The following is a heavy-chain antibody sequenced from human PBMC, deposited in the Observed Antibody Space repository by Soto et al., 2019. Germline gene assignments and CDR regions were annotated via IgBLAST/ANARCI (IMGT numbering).Heavy chain of an antibody. V-gene: IGHV3-21*01. CDR2: ITSSSGHI. CDR1: GFTLTTYT. D-gene: IGHD3-10*01. J-gene: IGHJ6*02. Sequence: GSLLLSCEASGFTLTTYTMNWVRQAAGKGLEWVSSITSSSGHIYYADSVKGRFTISRDNARNSLYLQMNSLRAEDTAVYYCVRERGLSSFYGMDVWGQGTPVTVSS. CDR3: VRERGLSSFYGMDV.